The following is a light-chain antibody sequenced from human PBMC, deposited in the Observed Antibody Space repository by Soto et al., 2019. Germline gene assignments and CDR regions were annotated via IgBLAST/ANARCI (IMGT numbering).Light chain of an antibody. J-gene: IGKJ5*01. CDR2: GAS. V-gene: IGKV3-20*01. CDR1: QTISSNY. CDR3: QQYSSSLIT. Sequence: QSPGTLSLSPGERAILSCRASQTISSNYLAWYQQKPSQAPRLLIYGASGRATGIPDRFSGSGSGTDFTLTISRLEPEDFAVYYCQQYSSSLITFGQGTRLEIK.